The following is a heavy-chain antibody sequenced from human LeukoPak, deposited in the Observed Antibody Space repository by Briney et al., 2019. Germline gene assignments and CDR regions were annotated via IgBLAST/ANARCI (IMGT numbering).Heavy chain of an antibody. CDR2: INPSGGST. V-gene: IGHV1-46*01. D-gene: IGHD6-13*01. CDR3: AIPYSSSWYWDY. Sequence: ASVKVSCKASGYTFTSYYMHWVRQAPEQGLEWMGIINPSGGSTSYAQKFQGRVTMTRDTSTSTVYMELSSLRSEDTAVYYCAIPYSSSWYWDYWGQGTLVTVSS. J-gene: IGHJ4*02. CDR1: GYTFTSYY.